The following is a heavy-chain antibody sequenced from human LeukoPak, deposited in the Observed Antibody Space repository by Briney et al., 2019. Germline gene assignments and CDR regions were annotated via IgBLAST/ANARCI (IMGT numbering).Heavy chain of an antibody. CDR2: IYSDGSA. CDR3: AKDIGAIYYDSLWAFDI. J-gene: IGHJ3*02. V-gene: IGHV3-53*05. CDR1: GFSVSSNY. Sequence: GGSLRLSCEASGFSVSSNYMSWVRQSPEKGLEWVSIIYSDGSAYHADAVKGRFFISRDTSKNTLYLQMNSLRAEDTALYYCAKDIGAIYYDSLWAFDIWGQGTMVTVSS. D-gene: IGHD3-22*01.